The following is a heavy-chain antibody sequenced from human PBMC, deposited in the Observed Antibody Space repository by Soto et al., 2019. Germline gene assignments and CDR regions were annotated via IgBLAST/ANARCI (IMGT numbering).Heavy chain of an antibody. J-gene: IGHJ5*02. CDR2: INTYNGDT. V-gene: IGHV1-18*01. CDR3: ARERGQIRNNWFDP. D-gene: IGHD3-10*01. CDR1: GYTFTSYG. Sequence: GASVKVSCKASGYTFTSYGISWVRQAPGQGLEWMGWINTYNGDTKYAQKLQGRITVTTDTSTTTAYMELGSLRSDDTAIYYCARERGQIRNNWFDPWGQGTLVTVSS.